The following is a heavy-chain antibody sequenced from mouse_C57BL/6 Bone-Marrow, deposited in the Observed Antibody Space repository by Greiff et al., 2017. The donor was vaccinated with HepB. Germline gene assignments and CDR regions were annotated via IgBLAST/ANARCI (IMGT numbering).Heavy chain of an antibody. D-gene: IGHD2-10*02. CDR1: GYSITSGYY. J-gene: IGHJ3*01. Sequence: EVKLQESGPGLVKPSQSLSLTCSVTGYSITSGYYWNWIRQFPGNKLEWMGYISYDGSNNYNPSLKNRISITRDTSKNQFFLKLNSVTTEDTATYYCARDRSLDPAYWGQGTLVTVSA. CDR3: ARDRSLDPAY. CDR2: ISYDGSN. V-gene: IGHV3-6*01.